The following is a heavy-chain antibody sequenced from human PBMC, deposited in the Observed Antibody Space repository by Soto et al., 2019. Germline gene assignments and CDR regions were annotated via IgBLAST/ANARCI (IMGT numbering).Heavy chain of an antibody. CDR2: ISWNSAII. D-gene: IGHD3-22*01. Sequence: EVQLEESGGGLVQASRSLRLSCAASRFTFDDYALHWVRQAPGKGLEWVSGISWNSAIISYADSVKGRFSISRDNAKKYVYLQMDSLRPEDTALYYCVKDFGYYYDYAFDVWGQGTMVTVSP. CDR1: RFTFDDYA. CDR3: VKDFGYYYDYAFDV. V-gene: IGHV3-9*01. J-gene: IGHJ3*01.